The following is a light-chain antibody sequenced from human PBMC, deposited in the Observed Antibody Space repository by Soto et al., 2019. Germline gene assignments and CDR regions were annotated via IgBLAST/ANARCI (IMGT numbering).Light chain of an antibody. Sequence: EIVLTQSPATLSLSPGERATLSCRASQSVSSYLAWYQQKPGQAPRLLIYGASSRATGIQDRFSGSGSGTDFTLTISRLEPEDFAVYYCKQYGSSRWTFGQGTKVDIK. CDR1: QSVSSY. V-gene: IGKV3-20*01. CDR2: GAS. CDR3: KQYGSSRWT. J-gene: IGKJ1*01.